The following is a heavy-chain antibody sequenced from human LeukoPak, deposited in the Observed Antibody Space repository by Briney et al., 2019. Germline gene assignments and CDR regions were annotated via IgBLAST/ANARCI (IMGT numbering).Heavy chain of an antibody. CDR3: TREITVTTADYGMDV. V-gene: IGHV3-30-3*01. CDR1: EFTSSNYT. CDR2: ISYDGSNK. Sequence: GGSLRLSCAASEFTSSNYTMHWVRQAPGKGLEWVAVISYDGSNKYYADSVKGRFTISRDNSKNTLYLQMNSLRAEDTAVYYCTREITVTTADYGMDVWGQGTTVTVSS. J-gene: IGHJ6*02. D-gene: IGHD4-17*01.